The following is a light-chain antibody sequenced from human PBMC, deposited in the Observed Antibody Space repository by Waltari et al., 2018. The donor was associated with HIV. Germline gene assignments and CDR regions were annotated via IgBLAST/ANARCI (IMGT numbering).Light chain of an antibody. CDR3: QQYKSYSPWT. Sequence: DIQMTQSPSTLSASVGDRVTITCRASQSISSWLAWYQQKPGKAPKLLSYKASSLESGVPSRFSGRGSGTEFTLTISSLQPDDFATYYCQQYKSYSPWTFGQGTKVEIK. CDR2: KAS. J-gene: IGKJ1*01. CDR1: QSISSW. V-gene: IGKV1-5*03.